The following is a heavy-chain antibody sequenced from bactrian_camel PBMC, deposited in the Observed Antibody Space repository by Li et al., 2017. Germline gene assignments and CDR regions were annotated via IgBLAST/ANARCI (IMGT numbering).Heavy chain of an antibody. J-gene: IGHJ4*01. CDR2: WHTDGRNA. Sequence: VQLVESGGGSVQAGGSLRLSCAASGYISSDYCLAWFRQAPGKERAGVAYWHTDGRNAYADPVKGRFTVSQDNAKNTLYLQMNSLKSEDTAMYYCAADNIYCGTGFAYWGQGTQVTVS. V-gene: IGHV3S1*01. CDR1: GYISSDYC. CDR3: AADNIYCGTGFAY. D-gene: IGHD7*01.